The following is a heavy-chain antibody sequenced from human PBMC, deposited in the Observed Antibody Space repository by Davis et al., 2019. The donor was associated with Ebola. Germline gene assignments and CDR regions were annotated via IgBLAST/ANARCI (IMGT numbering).Heavy chain of an antibody. CDR1: GFTFSSYA. V-gene: IGHV3-30-3*01. CDR3: ARDGGGQLERLFYYYYGMDV. J-gene: IGHJ6*02. CDR2: ISYDGSNK. Sequence: GGSLRLSCAASGFTFSSYAMHWVRQAPGKGLEWVAVISYDGSNKYYADSVKGRFTISRDNSKNTLYLQMNSLRAEDTAVYYCARDGGGQLERLFYYYYGMDVWGQGTTVTVSS. D-gene: IGHD1-1*01.